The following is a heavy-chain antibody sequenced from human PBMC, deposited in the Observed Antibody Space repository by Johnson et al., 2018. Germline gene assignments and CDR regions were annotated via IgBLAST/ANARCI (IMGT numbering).Heavy chain of an antibody. CDR2: ISWDGGRT. CDR1: GFTFDDYT. Sequence: VQLVESGGVVVQPGGSLRLSCAASGFTFDDYTMHWVRQAPGKGLEWVSLISWDGGRTYYADSVKGRFPISRDNRKNSLYLQMNSLRTEDTALYYCAKEVSRGYYYMDVWGKGTTVTVSS. D-gene: IGHD2-2*01. V-gene: IGHV3-43*01. CDR3: AKEVSRGYYYMDV. J-gene: IGHJ6*03.